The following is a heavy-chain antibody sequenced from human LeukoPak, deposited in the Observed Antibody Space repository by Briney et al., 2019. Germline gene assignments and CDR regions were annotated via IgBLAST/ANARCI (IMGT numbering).Heavy chain of an antibody. CDR1: GVSISIDNW. CDR3: AREIAAGSYRGFDH. D-gene: IGHD6-19*01. J-gene: IGHJ4*01. CDR2: IYHNGDV. Sequence: PAATLSLTRAVSGVSISIDNWWDWIRQAPGKGVEWIAEIYHNGDVHYNPSLQRRVTMSVGTSKNQFCLKVIYVTAADTATYFCAREIAAGSYRGFDHWGQGTLVTVSS. V-gene: IGHV4-4*01.